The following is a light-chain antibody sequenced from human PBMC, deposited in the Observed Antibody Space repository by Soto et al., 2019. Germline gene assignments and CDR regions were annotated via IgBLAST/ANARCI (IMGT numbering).Light chain of an antibody. Sequence: EIVLTQSPGTLSLSPGERATLSCRASPSVSGSNLAWYQQKPGQAPRLVIYGASSRATGIPDRFSGSGSGTDFTLTISRLEPEDFAVYYCQQYDNLRYTFGQGTKLEIK. V-gene: IGKV3-20*01. CDR1: PSVSGSN. J-gene: IGKJ2*01. CDR3: QQYDNLRYT. CDR2: GAS.